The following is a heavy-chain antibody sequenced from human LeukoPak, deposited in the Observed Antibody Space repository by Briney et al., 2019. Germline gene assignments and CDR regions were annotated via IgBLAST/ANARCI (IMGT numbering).Heavy chain of an antibody. Sequence: ASVKASCKASGYTFSSYYIHWLRQAPGQGLEWMGIINPGGGNTDYAQKFQGRVTMTRDASTSTVYMELSSLRSEDTAVYYCATSAHMTTVTLFDYWGQGTLVAVSS. CDR1: GYTFSSYY. CDR3: ATSAHMTTVTLFDY. CDR2: INPGGGNT. D-gene: IGHD4-11*01. J-gene: IGHJ4*02. V-gene: IGHV1-46*01.